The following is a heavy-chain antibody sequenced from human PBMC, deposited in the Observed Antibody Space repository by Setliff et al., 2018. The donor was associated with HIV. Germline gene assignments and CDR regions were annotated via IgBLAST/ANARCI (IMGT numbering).Heavy chain of an antibody. CDR1: GGSVSGHY. D-gene: IGHD5-18*01. Sequence: SETLSLTCAAYGGSVSGHYWGWFRQPPGKGLEWIGEITPSGATNYLPSLKSRVTMSLDTSKNQFSLKLTSVTAADTALYYCSNWNTTIDADSWGQGTLVTSPQ. CDR3: SNWNTTIDADS. CDR2: ITPSGAT. V-gene: IGHV4-34*01. J-gene: IGHJ4*02.